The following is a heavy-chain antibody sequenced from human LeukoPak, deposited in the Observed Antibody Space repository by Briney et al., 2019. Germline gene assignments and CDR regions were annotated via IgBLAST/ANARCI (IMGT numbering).Heavy chain of an antibody. CDR1: DGSISSSSVY. CDR2: ISYSGSTT. Sequence: PSETLSLTCTVSDGSISSSSVYWGWIRQPPGKGLEWIATISYSGSTTSYNPSLKSRVTISLGESKNQFSLKLNSVTAADTAEYYCATYGDFPYCFYYWGQGTLVTVSS. D-gene: IGHD2-21*02. J-gene: IGHJ4*02. CDR3: ATYGDFPYCFYY. V-gene: IGHV4-39*07.